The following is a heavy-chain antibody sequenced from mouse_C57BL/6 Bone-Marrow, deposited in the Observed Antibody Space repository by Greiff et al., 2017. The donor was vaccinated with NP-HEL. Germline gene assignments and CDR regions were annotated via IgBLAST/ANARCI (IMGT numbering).Heavy chain of an antibody. J-gene: IGHJ2*01. CDR3: ARERRLHYYFDY. Sequence: VQLQQSGPVLVKPGASVKMSCKASGYTFTDYYMSWVKQSHGKRLEWIGVINPYSGGTSYNEKFKGKATLTADKSSSTTYMDLNSLTPEDSAIYYCARERRLHYYFDYWGQGTTLTVSS. V-gene: IGHV1-19*01. CDR1: GYTFTDYY. D-gene: IGHD2-2*01. CDR2: INPYSGGT.